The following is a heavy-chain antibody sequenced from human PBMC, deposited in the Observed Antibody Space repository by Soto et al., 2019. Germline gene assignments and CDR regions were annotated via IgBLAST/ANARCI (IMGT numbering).Heavy chain of an antibody. CDR2: ISGSGGST. Sequence: EVQLLESGGGLVQPGGSLRLSCAASGFTFSSYAMSWVRQAPGKGLEWVSAISGSGGSTYYADSVKGRFTISRDNSKNRLYLQMNGLRAEDTAVYYCAKVGSGSNVWSGYTYYYYGMDVWGQGTTVTVSS. CDR1: GFTFSSYA. D-gene: IGHD3-3*01. V-gene: IGHV3-23*01. CDR3: AKVGSGSNVWSGYTYYYYGMDV. J-gene: IGHJ6*02.